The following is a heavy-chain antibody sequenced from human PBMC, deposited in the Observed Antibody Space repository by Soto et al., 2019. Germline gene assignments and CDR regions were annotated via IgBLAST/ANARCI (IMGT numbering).Heavy chain of an antibody. CDR1: AGSLSGYS. CDR2: IKDSGST. V-gene: IGHV4-34*01. D-gene: IGHD3-10*01. CDR3: ARVTLAMVRGAATDSCDSGLDI. J-gene: IGHJ6*02. Sequence: SETLSPTSADYAGSLSGYSWSWIRQPQGKGLGWMAAIKDSGSTSYNPSHKSSVTISVDTYKGLFTPKLSSVTTADTAVYYCARVTLAMVRGAATDSCDSGLDIWGQGTMVTVSS.